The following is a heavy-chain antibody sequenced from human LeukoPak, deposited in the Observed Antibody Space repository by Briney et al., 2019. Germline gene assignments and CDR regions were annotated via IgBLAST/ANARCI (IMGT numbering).Heavy chain of an antibody. Sequence: GGSLRLSCAASGFTFSSNGMNWVRQAPGKGLEWVSSISSSSSYIYYADSVKGRFTISRDNAKNSLYLQMNSLRAEDTAVYYCARVPSSGWYVDYWGQGTLVTVSS. CDR2: ISSSSSYI. V-gene: IGHV3-21*01. D-gene: IGHD6-19*01. J-gene: IGHJ4*02. CDR3: ARVPSSGWYVDY. CDR1: GFTFSSNG.